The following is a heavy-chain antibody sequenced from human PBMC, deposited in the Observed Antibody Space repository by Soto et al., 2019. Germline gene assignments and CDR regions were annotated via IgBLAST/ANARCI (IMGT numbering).Heavy chain of an antibody. CDR3: AKGRYFDASGGCANF. V-gene: IGHV3-23*01. CDR2: ISGSGWQT. D-gene: IGHD3-9*01. CDR1: GFTFNSYA. J-gene: IGHJ2*01. Sequence: EVRLMESGGGFLQPGGSQRLSCVASGFTFNSYAMSWVRQTPEKGLEWVSAISGSGWQTYYAESVQGRFTISRDNSKTTVYLHMNRLRAEDSVIYYCAKGRYFDASGGCANFWGRGTLVTVSS.